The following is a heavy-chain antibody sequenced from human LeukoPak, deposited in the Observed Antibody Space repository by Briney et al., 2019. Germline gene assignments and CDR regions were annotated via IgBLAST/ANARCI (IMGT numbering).Heavy chain of an antibody. CDR3: AKDNYDSSGYPLGAFDI. Sequence: GGSLRLSCAASGFTFDDYAMHWVRQAPGKGLEWVSGISWNSGSIGYADSVKGRFTISRDNAKNSLYLQMNSLRAEDTALYYCAKDNYDSSGYPLGAFDIWGQGTMVIVSS. D-gene: IGHD3-22*01. CDR2: ISWNSGSI. J-gene: IGHJ3*02. V-gene: IGHV3-9*01. CDR1: GFTFDDYA.